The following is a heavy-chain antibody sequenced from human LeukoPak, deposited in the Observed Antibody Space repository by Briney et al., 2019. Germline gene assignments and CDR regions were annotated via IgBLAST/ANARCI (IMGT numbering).Heavy chain of an antibody. J-gene: IGHJ3*02. D-gene: IGHD6-19*01. CDR2: ISSSSSYI. Sequence: GGSLRLSCAASGFTFSSYSMNWLRQPPGKGLELVSTISSSSSYIYYADSVKGRFTISRDNAKNSLYLQMNSLRAEDTAVYYCARDLSSGWPDAFDIWGQGTMVTVSS. CDR1: GFTFSSYS. CDR3: ARDLSSGWPDAFDI. V-gene: IGHV3-21*01.